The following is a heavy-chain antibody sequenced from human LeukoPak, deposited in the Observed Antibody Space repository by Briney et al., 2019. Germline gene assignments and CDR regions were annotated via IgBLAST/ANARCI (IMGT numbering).Heavy chain of an antibody. CDR1: GYTFTSYG. CDR3: ARDGPSYYDFSRGYSYAFDI. V-gene: IGHV1-18*01. J-gene: IGHJ3*02. Sequence: ASVKVSCKASGYTFTSYGISWVRQAPGQGLEWMGWISAYNGNTNYAQKLQGRVTMTTDTSTSTAYMELRSLRSADPAVYYCARDGPSYYDFSRGYSYAFDIWGQGTMVTVSS. D-gene: IGHD3-3*01. CDR2: ISAYNGNT.